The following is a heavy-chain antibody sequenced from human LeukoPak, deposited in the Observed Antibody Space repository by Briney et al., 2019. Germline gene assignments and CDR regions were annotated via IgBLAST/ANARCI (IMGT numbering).Heavy chain of an antibody. J-gene: IGHJ5*02. Sequence: SVKVSCKASGGTFSSYAISWVRQAPGQGLEWMGGIIPIFGTANYAQKFQGRVTMTRDMSTSTVYMELSSLRSEDTAVYYCARGHDYYGSGSYFYWFDPWGQGTLVTVSS. D-gene: IGHD3-10*01. CDR2: IIPIFGTA. CDR1: GGTFSSYA. CDR3: ARGHDYYGSGSYFYWFDP. V-gene: IGHV1-69*05.